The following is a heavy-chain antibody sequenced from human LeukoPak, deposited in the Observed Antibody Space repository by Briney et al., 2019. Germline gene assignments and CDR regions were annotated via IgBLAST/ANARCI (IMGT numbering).Heavy chain of an antibody. CDR1: GGSISSYY. V-gene: IGHV4-59*01. Sequence: SETLSLTCTVSGGSISSYYWSWFRQPPGKGLEWIGYIYYSGSTNYNPSLKSRVTISVDMSDENQFSLKLTSVTVADTAVYYCARAIQDDFWSGYHFDYWGQGTLVTVSS. J-gene: IGHJ4*02. CDR2: IYYSGST. D-gene: IGHD3-3*01. CDR3: ARAIQDDFWSGYHFDY.